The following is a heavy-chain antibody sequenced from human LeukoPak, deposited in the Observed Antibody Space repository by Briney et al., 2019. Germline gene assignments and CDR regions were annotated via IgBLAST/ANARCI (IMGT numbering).Heavy chain of an antibody. J-gene: IGHJ5*02. Sequence: PGESLKISCKGSGYSFTSYWIGWVRQMPGKGLEWMGIIYPGDSDTRYSPSFQGQVTISADKSISTAYLQWSSLKASDTAVYYRARQITSGYDTNWFDPWGQGTLVTVSS. CDR1: GYSFTSYW. CDR2: IYPGDSDT. CDR3: ARQITSGYDTNWFDP. V-gene: IGHV5-51*01. D-gene: IGHD5-12*01.